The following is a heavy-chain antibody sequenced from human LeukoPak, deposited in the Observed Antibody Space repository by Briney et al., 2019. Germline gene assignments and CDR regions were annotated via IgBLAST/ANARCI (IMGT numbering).Heavy chain of an antibody. Sequence: TGGSLRLSCAASGFTFSSYGMHWVRQAPGKGLEWVPFIRYDGSNKYYADSVKGRFTISRDNSKNTLYLQMNSLRAEDTAVYYCAIDSSGWYYDYWGQGTLVTVSS. CDR3: AIDSSGWYYDY. D-gene: IGHD6-19*01. V-gene: IGHV3-30*02. CDR1: GFTFSSYG. J-gene: IGHJ4*02. CDR2: IRYDGSNK.